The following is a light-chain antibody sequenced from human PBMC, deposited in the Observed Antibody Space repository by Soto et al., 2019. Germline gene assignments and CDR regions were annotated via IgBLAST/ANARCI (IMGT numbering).Light chain of an antibody. CDR3: SSYGGINNVV. CDR1: SSDVGGYNY. J-gene: IGLJ2*01. CDR2: EVS. Sequence: QSALTQPPSASGSPGQSVTISCTGTSSDVGGYNYVSWYQQHPGKAPKLMIYEVSKRPSGVPDRFSGSKSGNTASLTVSGLQDEDEDYYYCSSYGGINNVVFGGGTKLTVL. V-gene: IGLV2-8*01.